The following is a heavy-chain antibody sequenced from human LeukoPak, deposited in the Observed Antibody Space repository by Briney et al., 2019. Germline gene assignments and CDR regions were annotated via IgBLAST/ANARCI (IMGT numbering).Heavy chain of an antibody. Sequence: PGRSLRLSCSASGFTFGLYAMLGVRQAPGKGLQWVAYISYDGSGKYYVDSVKGRFTISRDNSKNTLYLQTNSLRAEDTAVYYCEGYCSSNSCYISTADGMDVWGQGTTVTVSS. CDR2: ISYDGSGK. J-gene: IGHJ6*02. CDR1: GFTFGLYA. CDR3: EGYCSSNSCYISTADGMDV. V-gene: IGHV3-30*04. D-gene: IGHD2-2*02.